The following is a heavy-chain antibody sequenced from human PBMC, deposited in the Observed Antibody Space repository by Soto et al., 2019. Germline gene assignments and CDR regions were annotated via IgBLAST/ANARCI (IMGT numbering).Heavy chain of an antibody. CDR3: ARDRLMATAGTARHYFGLDV. V-gene: IGHV4-39*02. J-gene: IGHJ6*02. CDR2: IYYNGRT. D-gene: IGHD5-18*01. CDR1: GGSISSSTYY. Sequence: SETLSLTCTVSGGSISSSTYYWAWIRQPPGKGLDWTATIYYNGRTYYNPSLKSRVTISLDTSKNPFSLRLGSVTAADTAVYYCARDRLMATAGTARHYFGLDVWGQGTTVTVSS.